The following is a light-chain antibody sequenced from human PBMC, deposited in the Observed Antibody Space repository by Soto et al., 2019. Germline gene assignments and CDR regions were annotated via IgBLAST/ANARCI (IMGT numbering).Light chain of an antibody. CDR2: TVS. CDR1: SSDVGANIF. J-gene: IGLJ1*01. Sequence: QSALTQPASVSGSPGQSITISCTGTSSDVGANIFVSWYQQHPGKVPKLMIYTVSSRPSGVSQRFPGSKSGNTASLTISGLQAEDEADYYCSSFTTDSTYVFGTGTKV. CDR3: SSFTTDSTYV. V-gene: IGLV2-14*01.